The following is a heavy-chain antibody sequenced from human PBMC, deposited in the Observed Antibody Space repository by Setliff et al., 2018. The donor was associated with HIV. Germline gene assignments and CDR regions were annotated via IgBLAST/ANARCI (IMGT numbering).Heavy chain of an antibody. J-gene: IGHJ6*03. Sequence: SETLSLTCTVSGGSISSHYWNWIRQPAGKGLEWIGRIAKTGSTNYNPSLKSRLTISMDTSKNQFSLKLNSVTAADTAVYYCARHRDPPGSSWIYYYSYMDVWGKGTTVTVSS. V-gene: IGHV4-4*07. D-gene: IGHD6-13*01. CDR2: IAKTGST. CDR1: GGSISSHY. CDR3: ARHRDPPGSSWIYYYSYMDV.